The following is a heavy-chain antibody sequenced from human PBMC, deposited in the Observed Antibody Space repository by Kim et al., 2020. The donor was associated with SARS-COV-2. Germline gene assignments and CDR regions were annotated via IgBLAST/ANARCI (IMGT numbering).Heavy chain of an antibody. Sequence: GGSLRLSCAASGFIFSDAWMTWVRQVPGKGLEWVGRIKSKTDGGTTDYAAPGKARFTISRDNSQTTLYLQMNSLKTEDTAVYYCTTVQKAAGGIYATFDFWGPRTQVTVSS. CDR3: TTVQKAAGGIYATFDF. D-gene: IGHD6-13*01. J-gene: IGHJ4*02. CDR1: GFIFSDAW. V-gene: IGHV3-15*01. CDR2: IKSKTDGGTT.